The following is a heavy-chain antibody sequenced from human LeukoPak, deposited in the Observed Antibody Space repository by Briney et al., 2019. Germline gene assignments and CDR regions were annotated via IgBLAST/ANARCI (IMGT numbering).Heavy chain of an antibody. J-gene: IGHJ6*03. CDR1: GGSFSGYY. CDR3: ARDRGDCSGGSCYSFLTDYYMDV. D-gene: IGHD2-15*01. V-gene: IGHV4-34*01. Sequence: SETLSLTCAVYGGSFSGYYWSWIRQPPGKGLEWIGEINHSGSTNYNPSLKSRVTISVDTSKNQFSLKLSSVTAADTAVYYCARDRGDCSGGSCYSFLTDYYMDVWGKGTTVTVSS. CDR2: INHSGST.